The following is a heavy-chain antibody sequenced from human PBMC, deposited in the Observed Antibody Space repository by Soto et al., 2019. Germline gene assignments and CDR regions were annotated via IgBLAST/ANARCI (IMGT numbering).Heavy chain of an antibody. V-gene: IGHV3-48*02. D-gene: IGHD3-3*01. Sequence: EVQLVESGGGLVQPGGSLRLSCAASGFTFSSYSMNWVRQAPGKGLEWVSYISSSSSTIYYADSVKGRFTISRDNAKNSLYLQMNSPRDEDTAVYYCARIWGVVKPPNWYFDLWGRGTLVTVSS. J-gene: IGHJ2*01. CDR3: ARIWGVVKPPNWYFDL. CDR2: ISSSSSTI. CDR1: GFTFSSYS.